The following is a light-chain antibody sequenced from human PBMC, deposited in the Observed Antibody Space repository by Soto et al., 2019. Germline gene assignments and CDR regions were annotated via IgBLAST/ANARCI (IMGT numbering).Light chain of an antibody. V-gene: IGKV3-20*01. Sequence: EIVLTQSPGTLSLSPGERATLSCRASQSVSSYLAWYQQRPGQAPRLLIYGASSRAPGIPDRFSGSGSGTDFTLTISRLEPEDFAVYYCQQYGSSPPITFGQGTRLEIK. CDR2: GAS. CDR1: QSVSSY. CDR3: QQYGSSPPIT. J-gene: IGKJ5*01.